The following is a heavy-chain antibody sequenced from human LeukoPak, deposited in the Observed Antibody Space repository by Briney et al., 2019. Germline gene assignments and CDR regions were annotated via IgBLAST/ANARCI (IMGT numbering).Heavy chain of an antibody. V-gene: IGHV1-46*01. CDR1: GYIFTSYY. CDR3: AIKDRFEAFDI. Sequence: ASVKVSCKASGYIFTSYYIHWMRQAPGQGLEWMGIIIPSSSSTSSAQKFRGRVTMTRDTSTSTVSMELSSLRSEDTALYYCAIKDRFEAFDIWGQGTMLIVSS. J-gene: IGHJ3*02. CDR2: IIPSSSST.